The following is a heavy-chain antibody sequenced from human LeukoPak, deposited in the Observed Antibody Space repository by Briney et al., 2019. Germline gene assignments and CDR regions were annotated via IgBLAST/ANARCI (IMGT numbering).Heavy chain of an antibody. D-gene: IGHD1-1*01. Sequence: SETLSLTCAVSVGSFSGYSWSWIRQPPGKGLEWIGEINHSGGTNYNPSLKSRVTMSVDTPNNQFSLNLNSLPAADMAVYYCARVLKTKLAIVKNWYFDLWGRGTLVTVSS. CDR1: VGSFSGYS. J-gene: IGHJ2*01. CDR3: ARVLKTKLAIVKNWYFDL. V-gene: IGHV4-34*01. CDR2: INHSGGT.